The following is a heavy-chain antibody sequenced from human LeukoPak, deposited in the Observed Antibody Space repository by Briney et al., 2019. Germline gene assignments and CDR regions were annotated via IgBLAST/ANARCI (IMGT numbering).Heavy chain of an antibody. D-gene: IGHD1-7*01. CDR1: GFTFNYAW. Sequence: EGSLRLSCAASGFTFNYAWMSWVRQVPGKGLEWVGQTVSEIDGGTTDYAAPVKGRFTISRDDSKSTLYLQMNSLKIEDTAVYYCTTDEDWNYARKDVWGQGATVIVSS. CDR3: TTDEDWNYARKDV. V-gene: IGHV3-15*04. J-gene: IGHJ6*02. CDR2: TVSEIDGGTT.